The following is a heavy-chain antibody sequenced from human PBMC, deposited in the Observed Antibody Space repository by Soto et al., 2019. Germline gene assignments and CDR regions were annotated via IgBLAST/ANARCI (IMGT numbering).Heavy chain of an antibody. J-gene: IGHJ4*02. CDR3: VRDVEFQSFDY. Sequence: GGSLRLSCAASGFTFSSYGMHWVRQAPGKGLEWVAIISYDGSNTYYADSVKGRFTISRDNAKNTVYLQMNSLRAEDTAMYYCVRDVEFQSFDYWGQGTLVTVSS. CDR2: ISYDGSNT. V-gene: IGHV3-30*03. D-gene: IGHD2-15*01. CDR1: GFTFSSYG.